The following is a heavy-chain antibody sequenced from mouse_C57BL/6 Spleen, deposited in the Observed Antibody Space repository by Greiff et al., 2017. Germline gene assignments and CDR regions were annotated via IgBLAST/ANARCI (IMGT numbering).Heavy chain of an antibody. CDR2: ISDDGSYT. V-gene: IGHV5-4*03. Sequence: EVKVVESGGGLVKPGGSLKLSCAASGFTFSGYSMSWVRQTPGKRLEWVATISDDGSYTCYPENLKGRSTISRDNAKNNLYLQMSRLRSEDTAMYYCARGRGTLFCFAYWGQGTTLTVSS. CDR1: GFTFSGYS. J-gene: IGHJ2*01. CDR3: ARGRGTLFCFAY.